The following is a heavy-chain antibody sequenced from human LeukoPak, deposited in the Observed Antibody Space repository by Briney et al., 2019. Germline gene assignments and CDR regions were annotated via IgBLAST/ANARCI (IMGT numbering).Heavy chain of an antibody. D-gene: IGHD6-19*01. V-gene: IGHV4-59*01. CDR1: GGSISSYY. Sequence: KPSETLSLTCTVSGGSISSYYWSWIRQPPGKGLEWTGYIYYSGNTNYNPSLKSRVTISVDTSKNQFSLKLNSVTAADTAVYYCARGRYSSGWYYTFDIWGQGTMVTVSS. J-gene: IGHJ3*02. CDR3: ARGRYSSGWYYTFDI. CDR2: IYYSGNT.